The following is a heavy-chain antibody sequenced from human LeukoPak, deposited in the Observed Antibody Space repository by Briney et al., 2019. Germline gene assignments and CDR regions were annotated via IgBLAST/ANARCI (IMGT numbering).Heavy chain of an antibody. J-gene: IGHJ4*02. V-gene: IGHV4-59*08. CDR2: IYSSGST. CDR1: GASISSYY. Sequence: SETLSLTCTVSGASISSYYWSWIRQPPGKGLEWIGNIYSSGSTNYNPSLKSRAAISLDTSKNQVSLKLSSVAAADTAVYYCARRGFFDYWGQGILVTVSS. CDR3: ARRGFFDY. D-gene: IGHD5-12*01.